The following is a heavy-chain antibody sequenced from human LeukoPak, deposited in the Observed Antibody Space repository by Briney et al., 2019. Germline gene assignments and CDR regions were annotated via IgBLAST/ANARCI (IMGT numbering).Heavy chain of an antibody. D-gene: IGHD4-23*01. CDR3: ARGRTTVVTQGALYDY. CDR2: MNPNSGGT. Sequence: ASEKVSCKASGYTFTGYYMHWVRQAPGQGLKWMGWMNPNSGGTKYVQEFQGRVTMTRDTSISTVYMELTSLKSDDTAVYYCARGRTTVVTQGALYDYWGQGTLVTVSS. CDR1: GYTFTGYY. J-gene: IGHJ4*02. V-gene: IGHV1-2*02.